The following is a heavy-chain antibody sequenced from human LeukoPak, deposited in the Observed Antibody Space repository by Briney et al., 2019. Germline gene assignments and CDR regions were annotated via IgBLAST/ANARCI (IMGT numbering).Heavy chain of an antibody. CDR3: ASNRDGGRLGPVWYFDL. Sequence: SVTVSCKASGGTFSSYAISWVRQAPGQGLEWMGGIVPIFGTANYAQKFQGRVTITTDESTSTAYMELSSLRSEDTAVYYCASNRDGGRLGPVWYFDLWGRGTLVTVSS. D-gene: IGHD6-25*01. J-gene: IGHJ2*01. CDR1: GGTFSSYA. V-gene: IGHV1-69*05. CDR2: IVPIFGTA.